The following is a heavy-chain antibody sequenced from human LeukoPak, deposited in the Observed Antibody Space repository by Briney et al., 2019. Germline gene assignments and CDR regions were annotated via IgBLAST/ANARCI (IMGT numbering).Heavy chain of an antibody. Sequence: SETLSLTCTVSGGSISSSYWSWIRQPPGKGLEWIGYIYYSGSTNYNPSLKSRVTISVDTSRNQFSLLLSSVTAADTAVYYCARQGDYTGYQAFDYWGQGTLVTVSS. CDR2: IYYSGST. CDR1: GGSISSSY. V-gene: IGHV4-59*08. J-gene: IGHJ4*02. D-gene: IGHD5-12*01. CDR3: ARQGDYTGYQAFDY.